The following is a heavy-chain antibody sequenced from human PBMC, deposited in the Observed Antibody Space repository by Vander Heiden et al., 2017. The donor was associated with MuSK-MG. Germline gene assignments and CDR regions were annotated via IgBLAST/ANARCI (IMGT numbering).Heavy chain of an antibody. CDR1: GYTCTSYY. CDR3: ARDQVAGGNDY. CDR2: INPSGGST. Sequence: QVQLVQSGAEVKKPGASVKVSCKASGYTCTSYYLPWVRQAPGQGLEWMGIINPSGGSTSYAQKFQGRVTMTRDTSTSTVYMELSSLRSEDTAVYYCARDQVAGGNDYWGQGTLVTVSS. V-gene: IGHV1-46*03. D-gene: IGHD6-19*01. J-gene: IGHJ4*02.